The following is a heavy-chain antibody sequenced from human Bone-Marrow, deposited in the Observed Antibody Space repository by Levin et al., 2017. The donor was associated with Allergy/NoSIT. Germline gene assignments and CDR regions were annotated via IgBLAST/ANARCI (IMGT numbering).Heavy chain of an antibody. CDR2: ISYVGRNT. Sequence: GGSLRLSCAASGFNFDDYAMHWVRQTPGKGLEWVCGISYVGRNTAYADSVKGRFTISRDNAKNSLYLQMDGLRAEDTALYYCVKHRDETGSYYGPSFDYWGQGSLVTVS. CDR3: VKHRDETGSYYGPSFDY. D-gene: IGHD3-9*01. V-gene: IGHV3-9*01. J-gene: IGHJ4*02. CDR1: GFNFDDYA.